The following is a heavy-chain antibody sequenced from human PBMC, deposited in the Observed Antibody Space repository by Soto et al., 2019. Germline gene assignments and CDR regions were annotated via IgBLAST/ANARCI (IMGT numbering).Heavy chain of an antibody. D-gene: IGHD2-15*01. V-gene: IGHV4-39*02. Sequence: PSETLSLTCTVSGGSITSNNYYWAWIRHPPGKGLAWIASIYYDGITYYDTSLKSRVTISRDTSKNQFSLRLTSMTAADTAVYYCAKVVVAATRHSDFDSWGQGTLVTVS. CDR1: GGSITSNNYY. CDR2: IYYDGIT. J-gene: IGHJ4*02. CDR3: AKVVVAATRHSDFDS.